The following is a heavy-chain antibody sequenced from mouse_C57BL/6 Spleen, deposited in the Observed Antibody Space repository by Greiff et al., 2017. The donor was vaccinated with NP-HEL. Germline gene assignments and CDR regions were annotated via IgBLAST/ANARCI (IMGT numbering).Heavy chain of an antibody. J-gene: IGHJ2*01. CDR1: GFTFSDYG. CDR2: ISSGSSTI. CDR3: TRDNFDY. Sequence: EVKLVESGGGLVKPGGSLKLSCAASGFTFSDYGMHWVRQAPEKGLEWVAYISSGSSTIYYADTVKGRFTISRDNAKNTLYLQMSSLKSEDTAMYYCTRDNFDYWGQGTTLTVSS. V-gene: IGHV5-17*03.